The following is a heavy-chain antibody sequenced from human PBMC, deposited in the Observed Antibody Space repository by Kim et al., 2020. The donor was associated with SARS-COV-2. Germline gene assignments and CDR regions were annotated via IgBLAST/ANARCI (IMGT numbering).Heavy chain of an antibody. CDR2: MNPNSGNT. D-gene: IGHD3-10*01. Sequence: ASVKVSCKASGYTFTSYDINWVRQATGQGLEWMGWMNPNSGNTGYAQKFQGRVTMTRNTSISTAYMELSSLRSEDTAVYYCARVGSGSLSDPHRRDWVQGTLVTVSS. CDR3: ARVGSGSLSDPHRRD. V-gene: IGHV1-8*01. CDR1: GYTFTSYD. J-gene: IGHJ4*02.